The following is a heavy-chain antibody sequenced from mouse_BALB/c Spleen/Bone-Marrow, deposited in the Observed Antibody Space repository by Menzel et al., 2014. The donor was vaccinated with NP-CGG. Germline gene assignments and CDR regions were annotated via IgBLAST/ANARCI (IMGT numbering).Heavy chain of an antibody. Sequence: EVKLMESGPELVKPGASVKISCKASGYTFTDYNMRWVKQSHGKSLEWIGYIYPYNGSAGYNQKFKSKATLTVDNSSSTAYMELRSLTSDDSAVYYCARSYGNYDAWFAHWGQGTLVTVSA. J-gene: IGHJ3*01. CDR2: IYPYNGSA. V-gene: IGHV1S29*02. D-gene: IGHD2-1*01. CDR1: GYTFTDYN. CDR3: ARSYGNYDAWFAH.